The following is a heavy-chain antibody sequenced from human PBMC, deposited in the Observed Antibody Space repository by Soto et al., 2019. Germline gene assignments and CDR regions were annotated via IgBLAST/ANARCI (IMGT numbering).Heavy chain of an antibody. V-gene: IGHV3-48*02. J-gene: IGHJ6*02. CDR2: ISSSSSTI. D-gene: IGHD5-12*01. CDR1: GFTFSSYG. CDR3: ARGGYSGYDLGYYYYGMDV. Sequence: VQLVESGGGVVQPGRSLRLSCAASGFTFSSYGMHWVRQAPGKGLEWVSYISSSSSTIYYADSVKGRFTISRDNAKNSLYLQMNSLRDEDTAVYYCARGGYSGYDLGYYYYGMDVWGQGTTVTVSS.